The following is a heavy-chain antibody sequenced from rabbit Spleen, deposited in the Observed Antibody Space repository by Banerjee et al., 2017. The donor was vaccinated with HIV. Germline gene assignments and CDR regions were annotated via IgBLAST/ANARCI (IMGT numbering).Heavy chain of an antibody. V-gene: IGHV1S43*01. CDR1: RFSFTSSYY. CDR3: VREAGYGGYGDANL. CDR2: IVPIFGVT. J-gene: IGHJ4*01. D-gene: IGHD6-1*01. Sequence: QEQLEESGGGLVKPGASLTLTCTASRFSFTSSYYLCWVRQAPGKGLEWIGYIVPIFGVTYYANWVNGRFAISSHNAQNTLYLQVNSLTAADTATYFCVREAGYGGYGDANLWGQGTLVTVS.